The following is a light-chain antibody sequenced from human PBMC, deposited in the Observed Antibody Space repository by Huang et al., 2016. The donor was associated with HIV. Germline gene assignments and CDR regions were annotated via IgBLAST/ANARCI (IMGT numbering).Light chain of an antibody. Sequence: DIQMTQSPSSLSPSVGDRVTITCRASQGISNYLAWYQQKPGKVPTRLIYAAATLQSGVPARFSGSGAGTDFTLTISSLQPEDVATYYCQKYNSAPRGLTFGPGTKVDIK. CDR1: QGISNY. J-gene: IGKJ3*01. CDR2: AAA. V-gene: IGKV1-27*01. CDR3: QKYNSAPRGLT.